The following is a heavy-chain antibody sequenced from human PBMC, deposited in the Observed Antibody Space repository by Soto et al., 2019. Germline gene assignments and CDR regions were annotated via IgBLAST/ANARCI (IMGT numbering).Heavy chain of an antibody. CDR3: ARNGEAGGDYVWGSYPRGAFDI. V-gene: IGHV1-69*13. CDR2: IIPIFGTA. J-gene: IGHJ3*02. D-gene: IGHD3-16*02. Sequence: SVKISCKASVGTFSSYAISWVRQAPGQGLEWMGEIIPIFGTANYAQKFQGRVTITADESTSTAYMELSSLRSEDTAVYYCARNGEAGGDYVWGSYPRGAFDIWGQGRMVTVSS. CDR1: VGTFSSYA.